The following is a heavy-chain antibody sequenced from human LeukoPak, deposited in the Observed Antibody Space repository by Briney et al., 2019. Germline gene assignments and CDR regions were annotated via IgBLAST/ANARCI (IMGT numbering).Heavy chain of an antibody. V-gene: IGHV4-59*01. CDR1: GGSISSYY. CDR2: IYYSGST. CDR3: ARVAMGSVDY. J-gene: IGHJ4*02. D-gene: IGHD5-18*01. Sequence: SETLSLTCTVSGGSISSYYWSWIRQPPGRGLEWIGYIYYSGSTNYNPSLKSRVTISVDTSKNQFSLKLSSVTAADTAVYYCARVAMGSVDYWGQGTLVTVSS.